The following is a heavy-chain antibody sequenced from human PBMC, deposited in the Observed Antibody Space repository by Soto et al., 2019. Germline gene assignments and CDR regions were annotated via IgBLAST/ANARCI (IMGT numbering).Heavy chain of an antibody. CDR3: AKVRGRCSSTSCYRFDY. CDR2: ISGSGGST. CDR1: GFTLSSYA. Sequence: EVQLLESGGGLVQPGGSLRLSCAASGFTLSSYAMSWVRQAPGKGLEWVSAISGSGGSTYYADSVKGRFTISRDNSKNTLYLQMNSLRAEDTAVYYCAKVRGRCSSTSCYRFDYWGQGTLVTVSP. J-gene: IGHJ4*02. V-gene: IGHV3-23*01. D-gene: IGHD2-2*01.